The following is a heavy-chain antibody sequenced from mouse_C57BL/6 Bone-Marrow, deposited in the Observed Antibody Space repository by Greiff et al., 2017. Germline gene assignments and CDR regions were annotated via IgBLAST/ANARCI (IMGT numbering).Heavy chain of an antibody. CDR1: GYTFTSYW. V-gene: IGHV1-64*01. D-gene: IGHD2-5*01. J-gene: IGHJ4*01. Sequence: QVQLQQPGAELVKPGASVKLSCKASGYTFTSYWMHWVKQRPGQGLEWIGMIHPNSGSTNYNEKFKSKATLTVDKSSSTAYMQLSSLTSEDSAVYYCAREDSKDAMDYWGQGTSVTASS. CDR2: IHPNSGST. CDR3: AREDSKDAMDY.